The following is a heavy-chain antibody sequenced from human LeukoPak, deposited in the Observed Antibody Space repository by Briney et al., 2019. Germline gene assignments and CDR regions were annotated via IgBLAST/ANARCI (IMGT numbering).Heavy chain of an antibody. J-gene: IGHJ3*01. CDR2: IYPGDSDT. V-gene: IGHV5-51*01. CDR3: ARQQRFCSGGNCYSLNAFDL. D-gene: IGHD2-15*01. Sequence: GESLKISCKGSGYNFITYWIGWVRQMPGKGLEWMGIIYPGDSDTRYSPSFQGQVSISADKSISTAYLQWSSLKASDTAMYYCARQQRFCSGGNCYSLNAFDLWGQGTVVTVSS. CDR1: GYNFITYW.